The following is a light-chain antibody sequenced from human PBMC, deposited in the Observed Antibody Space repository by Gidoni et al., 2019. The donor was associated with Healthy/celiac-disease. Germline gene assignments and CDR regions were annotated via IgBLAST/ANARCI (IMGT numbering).Light chain of an antibody. J-gene: IGLJ1*01. CDR1: SSNIGAGYD. Sequence: QSVLTQPPSVSGASGQRVTISCTGSSSNIGAGYDVHWYQQLPGTAPKLLIYGNSNRPSWVPYRFSGSKSGTSASLAITGLQAEDEADYYCQSYDSSLSGRVFGTGTKVTVL. CDR3: QSYDSSLSGRV. CDR2: GNS. V-gene: IGLV1-40*01.